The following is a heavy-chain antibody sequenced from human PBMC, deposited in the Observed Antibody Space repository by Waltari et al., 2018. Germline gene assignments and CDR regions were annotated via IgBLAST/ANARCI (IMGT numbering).Heavy chain of an antibody. CDR1: GFSFRSYA. D-gene: IGHD2-21*01. J-gene: IGHJ1*01. Sequence: QVQLVESGGGVVQPGRYLRLSCEASGFSFRSYAKHWVRQAPGKGLEWVTVISFDGSITFYADSVKGRFTVSRDNSKNTLFLEMNSLRPEDTAVYYCAKAEYSNWRKIKEYFQHWGQGTLVTVSS. CDR2: ISFDGSIT. V-gene: IGHV3-30*01. CDR3: AKAEYSNWRKIKEYFQH.